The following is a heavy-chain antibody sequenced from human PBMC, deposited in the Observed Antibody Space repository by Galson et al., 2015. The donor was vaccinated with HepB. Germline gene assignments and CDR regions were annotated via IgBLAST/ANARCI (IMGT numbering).Heavy chain of an antibody. J-gene: IGHJ4*02. D-gene: IGHD3-10*01. Sequence: SVKVSCKASGYTFTSYAMHWLRQAPGQRLEWMGWINTGNGNTKYSQKFQGRVTITRDTSARTAYMELSSLRSADTAVSDCARDVRLLWFGESYYFDYWGQGTLVTGSS. CDR1: GYTFTSYA. V-gene: IGHV1-3*04. CDR3: ARDVRLLWFGESYYFDY. CDR2: INTGNGNT.